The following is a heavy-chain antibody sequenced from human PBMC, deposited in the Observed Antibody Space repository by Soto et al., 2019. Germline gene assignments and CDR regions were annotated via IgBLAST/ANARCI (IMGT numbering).Heavy chain of an antibody. CDR2: INAGNGNT. J-gene: IGHJ4*02. D-gene: IGHD6-13*01. CDR3: ARDGQQLVHDY. V-gene: IGHV1-3*05. Sequence: QVQLVQSGAEEKKPGASVKVSCKASGYTFTSYAMHWVRQAPGQRLEWMGWINAGNGNTKYSQKFQGRVTITRDTAASTAYMELSSLRSEDTAVYYCARDGQQLVHDYWGQGTLVTVSS. CDR1: GYTFTSYA.